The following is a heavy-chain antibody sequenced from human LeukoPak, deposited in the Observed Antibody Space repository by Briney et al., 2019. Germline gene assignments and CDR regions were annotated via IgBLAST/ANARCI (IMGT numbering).Heavy chain of an antibody. CDR1: GFTFSSYA. CDR2: ISGSGGST. CDR3: AKVSSGSYYFDY. D-gene: IGHD1-26*01. Sequence: PGGSLRPSCAASGFTFSSYAMSWVRQAPGKGLEWVSAISGSGGSTYYADSVKGRFTISRDNSKNTLYLQMNSLRAEDTAVYYCAKVSSGSYYFDYWGQGTLVTVSS. V-gene: IGHV3-23*01. J-gene: IGHJ4*02.